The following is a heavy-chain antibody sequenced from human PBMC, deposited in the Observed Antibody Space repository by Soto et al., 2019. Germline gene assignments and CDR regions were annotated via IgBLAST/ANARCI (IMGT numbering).Heavy chain of an antibody. V-gene: IGHV3-21*01. CDR2: ISSSSSYI. Sequence: EVQLVESGGGLVKPGGSLRLSCAASGFTFSSYSMNWVRQAPGKGLEWVSSISSSSSYIYYADSVKGRFTISRDNAKNSLYMQMNSLRAEDTAVYYCARDLEVGASGSWPTERYFDYRGQGTLVTVSS. D-gene: IGHD3-10*01. CDR3: ARDLEVGASGSWPTERYFDY. CDR1: GFTFSSYS. J-gene: IGHJ4*02.